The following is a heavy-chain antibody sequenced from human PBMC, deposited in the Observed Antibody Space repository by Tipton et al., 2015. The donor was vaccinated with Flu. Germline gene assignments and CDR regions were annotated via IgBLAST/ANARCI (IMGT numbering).Heavy chain of an antibody. CDR1: GGSISSSTYY. V-gene: IGHV4-39*07. D-gene: IGHD3-10*01. Sequence: LRLSCTVSGGSISSSTYYWGWIRQPPGKGLEWVGNIYYSGTTYYNPSLQSRVTISADTSKNQFSLQLSSVTAADTAVYYCGRSYYYGSGSYYNRAFDYWGQGTLVTVSS. CDR2: IYYSGTT. CDR3: GRSYYYGSGSYYNRAFDY. J-gene: IGHJ4*02.